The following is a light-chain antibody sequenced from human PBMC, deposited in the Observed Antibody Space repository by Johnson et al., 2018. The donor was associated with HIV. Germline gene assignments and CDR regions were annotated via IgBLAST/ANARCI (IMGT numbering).Light chain of an antibody. J-gene: IGLJ1*01. Sequence: TQPPSVSAAPGQMVSISCSGSSSNIGKNYVSWYQQFPGTAPKLLIHENKKRPSGIPDRFSGSKSGTSASLGITGLQTGDEADYYCGAWESSLNTYVFGTGTKVTVL. CDR1: SSNIGKNY. V-gene: IGLV1-51*02. CDR3: GAWESSLNTYV. CDR2: ENK.